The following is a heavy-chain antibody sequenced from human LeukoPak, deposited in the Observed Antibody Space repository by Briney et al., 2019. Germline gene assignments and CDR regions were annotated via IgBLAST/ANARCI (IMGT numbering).Heavy chain of an antibody. J-gene: IGHJ4*02. D-gene: IGHD5-24*01. CDR1: GYSISSGYY. V-gene: IGHV4-61*01. CDR2: IYYSGST. CDR3: ARKRWLQSDPFDY. Sequence: SETLSLTCTVSGYSISSGYYCAWIRQSPGKGLEWIGYIYYSGSTNYNPSLKSRVTISVDTSKNQFSLKLSSVTAADTAVYYCARKRWLQSDPFDYWGQGTLVTVSS.